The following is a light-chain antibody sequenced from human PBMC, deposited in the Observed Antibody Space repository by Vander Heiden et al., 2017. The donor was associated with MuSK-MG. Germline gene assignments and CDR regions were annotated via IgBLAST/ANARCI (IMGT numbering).Light chain of an antibody. J-gene: IGKJ3*01. CDR3: QQNDSTPLFT. CDR1: QGIRSY. V-gene: IGKV1-39*01. Sequence: DIQMAPSISSRSTSVGDGVTITCTVSQGIRSYLNWYQQKPGKAPKLLIYAASSLHSGVPSRFSGSGSGTDFTLTISSRQPEDFASYYCQQNDSTPLFTFGRGTKVDIK. CDR2: AAS.